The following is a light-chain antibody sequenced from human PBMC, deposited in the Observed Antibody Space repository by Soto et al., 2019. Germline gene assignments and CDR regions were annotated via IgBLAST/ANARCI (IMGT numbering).Light chain of an antibody. J-gene: IGKJ4*01. Sequence: ENVLTQSPGTLSFSPGERSTPSFSSSQSVSINLAWYQQKPGQAPRLLIYDASTRATGIPARFSGSGSGTEFTLTISSLQSKDFAVYYCQQYNNWHPLTFGGGTKVDIK. CDR3: QQYNNWHPLT. V-gene: IGKV3D-15*01. CDR1: QSVSIN. CDR2: DAS.